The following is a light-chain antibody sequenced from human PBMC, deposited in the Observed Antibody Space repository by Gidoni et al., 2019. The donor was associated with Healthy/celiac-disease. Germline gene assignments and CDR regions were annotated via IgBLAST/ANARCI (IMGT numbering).Light chain of an antibody. J-gene: IGKJ1*01. CDR2: GAA. CDR3: QQYGSSPQT. CDR1: QSVSSSY. V-gene: IGKV3-20*01. Sequence: EMVLTQSPGTLSLSPGERATLSCRASQSVSSSYLACYQQKPGPAPRLLIYGAASRATGLPDRFSGSGSGTDVPLTISRLEPEDFAVYYCQQYGSSPQTFGQGTKVEIK.